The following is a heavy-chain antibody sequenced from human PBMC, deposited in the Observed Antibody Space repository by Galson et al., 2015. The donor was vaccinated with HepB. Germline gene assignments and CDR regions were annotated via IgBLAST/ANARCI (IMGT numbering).Heavy chain of an antibody. D-gene: IGHD3-9*01. Sequence: SLRLSCAASGFTFSNYVINWVRQAPGKGLDWVSGISGSGSTTYYADSVKGRFTISRDNSKSTLFLLMNSLRAGDTAVYYCATGGADHGILTGRIYPDVGMNYWGQGTLVTVSS. CDR3: ATGGADHGILTGRIYPDVGMNY. V-gene: IGHV3-23*01. CDR1: GFTFSNYV. J-gene: IGHJ4*02. CDR2: ISGSGSTT.